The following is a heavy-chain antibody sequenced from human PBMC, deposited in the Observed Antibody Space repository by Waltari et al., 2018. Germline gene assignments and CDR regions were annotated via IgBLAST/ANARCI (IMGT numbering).Heavy chain of an antibody. V-gene: IGHV3-23*01. CDR3: AKVRSPRGWELLLH. CDR2: ISGSGGST. Sequence: EVQLLESGGGLVQPGGSLRLSCAASGFTFSSYAMSWVRQAPGKGLEWVSAISGSGGSTNYADSGKGRFTISRDNSKNTLYLQMNSLRAEDTAVYYCAKVRSPRGWELLLHWGQGTLVTVSS. J-gene: IGHJ4*02. CDR1: GFTFSSYA. D-gene: IGHD1-26*01.